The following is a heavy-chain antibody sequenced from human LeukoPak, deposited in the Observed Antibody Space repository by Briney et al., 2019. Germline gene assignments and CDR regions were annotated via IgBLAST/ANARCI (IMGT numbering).Heavy chain of an antibody. V-gene: IGHV1-2*02. CDR1: GYTFTGHF. CDR2: INLNNGNT. Sequence: LWASVKVSCKASGYTFTGHFMHWVRQAPGQDLEWMGRINLNNGNTKFAQKFQGRVTMTRDTSISTAYMELSSLTFDDTATYHCVRDLAVRTVTNCFDYWGQGTLVTVSS. CDR3: VRDLAVRTVTNCFDY. D-gene: IGHD3-10*01. J-gene: IGHJ4*02.